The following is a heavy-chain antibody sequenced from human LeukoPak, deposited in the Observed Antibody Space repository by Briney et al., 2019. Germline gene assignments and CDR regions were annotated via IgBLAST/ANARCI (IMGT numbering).Heavy chain of an antibody. V-gene: IGHV3-9*01. CDR3: AKVLRTIEYNFDK. J-gene: IGHJ4*02. Sequence: SWNSVVIAYADSVKGRFTISRDNAKDSLYPHMHSLGAEDTPLYYCAKVLRTIEYNFDKWGQGTLFTVSS. CDR2: SWNSVVI. D-gene: IGHD1-7*01.